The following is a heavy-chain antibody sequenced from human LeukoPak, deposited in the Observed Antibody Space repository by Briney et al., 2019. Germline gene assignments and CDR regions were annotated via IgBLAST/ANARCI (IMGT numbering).Heavy chain of an antibody. D-gene: IGHD3-22*01. Sequence: PSETLSLTCTVSGGSISSYYWSWIRQPPGKGLEWIGYIYYSGSTNYNPSLKSRVTISVDTSKNQFSLKLSSVTAADTAVYYCARGRKYYDSSGYPYYFDYWGQGTLVTVSS. CDR3: ARGRKYYDSSGYPYYFDY. CDR2: IYYSGST. V-gene: IGHV4-59*12. J-gene: IGHJ4*02. CDR1: GGSISSYY.